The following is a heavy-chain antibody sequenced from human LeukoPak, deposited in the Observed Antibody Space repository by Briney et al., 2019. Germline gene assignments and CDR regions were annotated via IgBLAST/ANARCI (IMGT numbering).Heavy chain of an antibody. V-gene: IGHV3-30*02. CDR1: GITFSRYG. Sequence: GGSLRLTCAASGITFSRYGMHWVRQAPGKGLEWVTFIRYDGSIKYYADSVKGRSTMSRDNSKNTLYLQMNSLRAEDTAVYYCARDVGDSSGYYYVASAFDIWGQGTMVTVSS. CDR3: ARDVGDSSGYYYVASAFDI. D-gene: IGHD3-22*01. J-gene: IGHJ3*02. CDR2: IRYDGSIK.